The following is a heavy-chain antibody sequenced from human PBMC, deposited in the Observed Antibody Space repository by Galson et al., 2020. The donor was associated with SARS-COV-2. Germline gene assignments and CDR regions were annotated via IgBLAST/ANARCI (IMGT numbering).Heavy chain of an antibody. CDR1: GFTFSDYY. Sequence: GGSLRLSCAASGFTFSDYYMSWIRQAPGKGLEWVSYISSSSSYTNYADSVKGRFTISRDNAKNSLYLQMNSLRAEDTAVYYCARFSGLRGYSYGLSFDYWGQGTLVTVSS. V-gene: IGHV3-11*06. CDR2: ISSSSSYT. CDR3: ARFSGLRGYSYGLSFDY. J-gene: IGHJ4*02. D-gene: IGHD5-18*01.